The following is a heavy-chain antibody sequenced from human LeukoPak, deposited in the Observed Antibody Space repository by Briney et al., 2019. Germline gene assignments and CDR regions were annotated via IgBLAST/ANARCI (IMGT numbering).Heavy chain of an antibody. CDR1: GFTVSDDW. Sequence: GGSLRLSCAASGFTVSDDWIHWVRQAPGKGLEWVARIYSDVRRIKYADSVKGRFTISRDNAKNTLYLQMTALRVEDTAVYYCATSPVISRDWGQGTLVTVSS. V-gene: IGHV3-74*03. CDR3: ATSPVISRD. J-gene: IGHJ1*01. CDR2: IYSDVRRI. D-gene: IGHD2-21*01.